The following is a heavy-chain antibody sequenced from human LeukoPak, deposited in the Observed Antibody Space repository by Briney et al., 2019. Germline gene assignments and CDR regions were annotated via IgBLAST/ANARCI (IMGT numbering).Heavy chain of an antibody. D-gene: IGHD3-10*01. CDR1: GLTFSSYG. V-gene: IGHV3-33*01. Sequence: GRSLRLSCAASGLTFSSYGMHWVRQAPGKGLEWVAVIWYDGSNKYYADSVKGRFTISRENSKNTLYLQMNSLRAEDTAVYYCAGGVGESLDYWGQGTLVTVSS. CDR2: IWYDGSNK. J-gene: IGHJ4*02. CDR3: AGGVGESLDY.